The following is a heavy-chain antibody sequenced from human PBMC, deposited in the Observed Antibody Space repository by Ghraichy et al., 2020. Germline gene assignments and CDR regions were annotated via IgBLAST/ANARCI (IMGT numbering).Heavy chain of an antibody. CDR2: ISGSGGST. J-gene: IGHJ5*02. Sequence: GGPLRLSCAASGFTFSSYAMSWVRQAPGKGLEWVSAISGSGGSTYYADSVKGRFTISRDNSKNTLYLQMNSLRAEDTAVYYCAKDKERSFWSGSRNYNWFDPWGQGTLVTVSS. D-gene: IGHD3-3*01. V-gene: IGHV3-23*01. CDR3: AKDKERSFWSGSRNYNWFDP. CDR1: GFTFSSYA.